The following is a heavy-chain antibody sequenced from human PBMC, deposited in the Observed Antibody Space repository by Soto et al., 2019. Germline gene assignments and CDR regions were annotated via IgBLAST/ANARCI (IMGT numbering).Heavy chain of an antibody. CDR3: ARTTASAGYSSSWYSYYYGMDV. V-gene: IGHV2-70*01. CDR1: GFSLSTSGMC. J-gene: IGHJ6*02. Sequence: SGPTLVNPTQTLTLTCTFSGFSLSTSGMCVSWIRQPPGKALEWLALIDWDDDKYYSTSLKTRLTISKDTSKNQVVLTMTNMDPVDTATYYCARTTASAGYSSSWYSYYYGMDVWGQGTTVTV. CDR2: IDWDDDK. D-gene: IGHD6-13*01.